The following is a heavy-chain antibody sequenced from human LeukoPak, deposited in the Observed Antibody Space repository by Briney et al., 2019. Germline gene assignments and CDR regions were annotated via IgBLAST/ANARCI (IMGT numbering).Heavy chain of an antibody. Sequence: PGGSLRLSCAASGFTFNTYWMAWVRQAPGKGLEWVANIKEDESAKHQADSVKGRFTISRDNAQNSVYLQMSSLGGEDTAVYYCARDVGGSLDYWGQGTLVTVSS. CDR3: ARDVGGSLDY. CDR2: IKEDESAK. CDR1: GFTFNTYW. V-gene: IGHV3-7*01. J-gene: IGHJ4*02. D-gene: IGHD1-26*01.